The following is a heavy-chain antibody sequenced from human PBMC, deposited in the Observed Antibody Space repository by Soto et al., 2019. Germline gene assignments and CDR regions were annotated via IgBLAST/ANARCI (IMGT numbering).Heavy chain of an antibody. V-gene: IGHV4-4*02. D-gene: IGHD3-9*01. J-gene: IGHJ5*02. CDR3: ASGGGDYDILTGPTPPNWFDP. CDR1: GGSISSSNW. Sequence: PSETLSLTCAVSGGSISSSNWWSWVRQPPGKGLEWIGEIYHSGSTNYNPSLKSRVTISVDKSKNQFSLKLSSVTAADTAVYYCASGGGDYDILTGPTPPNWFDPWGQGTLVTVSS. CDR2: IYHSGST.